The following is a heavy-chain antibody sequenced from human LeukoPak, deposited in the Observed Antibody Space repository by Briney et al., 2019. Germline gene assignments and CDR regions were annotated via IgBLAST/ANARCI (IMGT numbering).Heavy chain of an antibody. D-gene: IGHD7-27*01. CDR1: GYTFTSYG. J-gene: IGHJ6*03. CDR3: ARVLGNPLTFSYYMDV. V-gene: IGHV1-18*01. Sequence: GASVKVSCKASGYTFTSYGISWVRQAPGQGLEWMGWISAYNGNTNYAQKLQGRVTMTTDTSTSTAYMELRSLRSDDTAVYYCARVLGNPLTFSYYMDVWGKGTTVTVSS. CDR2: ISAYNGNT.